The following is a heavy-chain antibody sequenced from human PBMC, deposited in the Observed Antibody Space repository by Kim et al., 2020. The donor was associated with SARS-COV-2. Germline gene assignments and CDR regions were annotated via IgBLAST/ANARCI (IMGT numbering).Heavy chain of an antibody. Sequence: GGSLRLSCIASGFRFSTFGMHWVRQTPGKGLEWVAGIWYDGTYDYYEDSVKGRFTISRDNSRNTLSLQMNSLRAADTAVYYCARGEDYYDFWSSYLPGEQTYCDMDVWGQGTTVTVSS. D-gene: IGHD3-3*01. V-gene: IGHV3-33*01. CDR3: ARGEDYYDFWSSYLPGEQTYCDMDV. CDR1: GFRFSTFG. J-gene: IGHJ6*02. CDR2: IWYDGTYD.